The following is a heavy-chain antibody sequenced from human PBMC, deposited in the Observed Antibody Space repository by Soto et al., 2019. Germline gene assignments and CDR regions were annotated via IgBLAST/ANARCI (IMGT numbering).Heavy chain of an antibody. CDR2: IWYDGSNK. J-gene: IGHJ4*02. Sequence: GGSLKLSCAASGFTSSSYGIHWVRQPPGKGLEGVAVIWYDGSNKYYADSVKGRFTISRDNSKNTLYLQMNSLRAEDTAVYYCAREGRVVTTVTHFDYWGQGTLVTVSS. CDR3: AREGRVVTTVTHFDY. V-gene: IGHV3-33*01. D-gene: IGHD4-17*01. CDR1: GFTSSSYG.